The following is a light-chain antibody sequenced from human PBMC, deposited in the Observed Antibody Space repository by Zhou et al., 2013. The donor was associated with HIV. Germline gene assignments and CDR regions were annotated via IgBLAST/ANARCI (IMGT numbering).Light chain of an antibody. Sequence: EIVMTQSPATLSVSPGERATLSCRASQSVSSNLAWYQQKPGQAPRLLIYDASNRATGIPARFSGSGSGTDFTLTISSLEPEDFAVYYCQQYNNWPPWTFGQGTKVEIK. CDR3: QQYNNWPPWT. V-gene: IGKV3D-15*01. CDR2: DAS. J-gene: IGKJ1*01. CDR1: QSVSSN.